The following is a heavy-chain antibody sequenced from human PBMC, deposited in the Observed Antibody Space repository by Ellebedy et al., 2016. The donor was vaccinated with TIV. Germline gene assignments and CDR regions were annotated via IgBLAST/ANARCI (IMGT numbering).Heavy chain of an antibody. D-gene: IGHD6-19*01. CDR2: IYYTGRA. CDR3: AEGRSGWYYFDY. Sequence: SETLSLTCSVSGDSIRSGYYWVWIRQPPGKGLEWIGSIYYTGRAYYNPSLNSRATTSVDTSKNQFSLRLSSVTAADTAVYYCAEGRSGWYYFDYWGQGTLVTVSS. V-gene: IGHV4-38-2*02. CDR1: GDSIRSGYY. J-gene: IGHJ4*02.